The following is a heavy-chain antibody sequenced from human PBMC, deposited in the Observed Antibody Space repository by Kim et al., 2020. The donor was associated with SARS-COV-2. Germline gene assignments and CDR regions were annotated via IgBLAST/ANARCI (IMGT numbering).Heavy chain of an antibody. CDR1: GLEFSRYA. V-gene: IGHV3-33*01. D-gene: IGHD6-19*01. J-gene: IGHJ3*02. CDR3: AILAVAASEDFDT. Sequence: GGSLRLSCAASGLEFSRYAIHWVRQAPGKGLEWVALIWYDGSKKYYVDSVKGRFTISRDSSKNTVYLQMNSLRTEDTAVYHCAILAVAASEDFDTWGQGTMVTVSS. CDR2: IWYDGSKK.